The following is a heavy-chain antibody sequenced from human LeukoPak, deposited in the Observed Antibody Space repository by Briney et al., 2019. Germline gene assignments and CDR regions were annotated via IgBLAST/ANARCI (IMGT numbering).Heavy chain of an antibody. D-gene: IGHD5-12*01. CDR1: GGSISSGDYY. J-gene: IGHJ4*02. V-gene: IGHV4-30-4*01. CDR2: IYYSGST. Sequence: SETLSLTCAVSGGSISSGDYYWGWIRQPPGKGLEWIGYIYYSGSTYYNPSLKSRVTISVDTSKNQFSLKLSSVTAADTAVYYCARDKGYSGYGGFDYWGQGTLVTVSS. CDR3: ARDKGYSGYGGFDY.